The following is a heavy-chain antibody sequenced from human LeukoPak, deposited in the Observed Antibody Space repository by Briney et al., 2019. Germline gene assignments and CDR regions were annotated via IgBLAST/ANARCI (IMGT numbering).Heavy chain of an antibody. Sequence: GGSLRLSCAVSGITFRNYEMNWVRQAPGKGLEWISYISGSGGTIYYADSVKGRFTISRDNARNSFHLQLNSLRAEDTALYYCATYIVGPTLDYWGQGALVTVSS. CDR1: GITFRNYE. CDR3: ATYIVGPTLDY. CDR2: ISGSGGTI. V-gene: IGHV3-48*03. D-gene: IGHD1-26*01. J-gene: IGHJ4*02.